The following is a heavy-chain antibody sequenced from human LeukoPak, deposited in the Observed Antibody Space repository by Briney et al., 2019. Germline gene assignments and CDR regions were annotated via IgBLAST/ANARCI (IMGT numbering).Heavy chain of an antibody. J-gene: IGHJ4*02. D-gene: IGHD3-3*01. CDR3: ASTPERGFWSGYYPYYFDY. CDR1: GGSISSSSYY. CDR2: IYYSGST. V-gene: IGHV4-39*01. Sequence: SETLSLTCTVSGGSISSSSYYWGWMRQPPGKGLEWIGSIYYSGSTYYNPSLKSRVTISVDTSKNQFSLKLSSVTAADTAVYYCASTPERGFWSGYYPYYFDYWGQGTLVTVSS.